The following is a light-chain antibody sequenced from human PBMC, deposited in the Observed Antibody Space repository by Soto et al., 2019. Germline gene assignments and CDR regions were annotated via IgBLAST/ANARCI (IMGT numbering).Light chain of an antibody. CDR2: GAS. V-gene: IGKV3-11*01. CDR3: QHPGRWPLT. CDR1: QSVKDY. J-gene: IGKJ2*01. Sequence: EIVLTQSPATLSLSPGERGTLSCRASQSVKDYLAWYQQKPGQAPRLIIYGASNRATGIPVRFSGSGSGTDFTLTISSLEPEDVAVYYCQHPGRWPLTCGQGTKLEIK.